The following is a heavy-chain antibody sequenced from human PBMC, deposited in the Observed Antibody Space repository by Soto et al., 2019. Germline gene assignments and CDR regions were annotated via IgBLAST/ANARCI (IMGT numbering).Heavy chain of an antibody. CDR3: ARVFFSYSTSWDFDY. CDR1: ESTVSRDW. V-gene: IGHV3-7*03. CDR2: INQDGSEK. D-gene: IGHD6-13*01. J-gene: IGHJ4*02. Sequence: PGGSLRLSCAIFESTVSRDWMNWVRQAPGSGLDWLAHINQDGSEKYYAASVKGRFTISRDNAKKELYLQMHSLRAEDTAVYYCARVFFSYSTSWDFDYWGQGTLVTVSS.